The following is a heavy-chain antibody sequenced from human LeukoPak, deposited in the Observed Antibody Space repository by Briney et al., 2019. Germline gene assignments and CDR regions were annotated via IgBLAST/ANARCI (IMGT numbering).Heavy chain of an antibody. D-gene: IGHD3-3*01. CDR2: IYHSGST. CDR1: GGSISSGGYY. Sequence: SETLSLTCTVSGGSISSGGYYWSWIRQPPGKGQEWIGYIYHSGSTYYNPSLRSRVTISVDRSKNQFSLKLSSVTAADTAVYYCALGVFRSGYSDYWGQGTLVTVSS. V-gene: IGHV4-30-2*01. J-gene: IGHJ4*02. CDR3: ALGVFRSGYSDY.